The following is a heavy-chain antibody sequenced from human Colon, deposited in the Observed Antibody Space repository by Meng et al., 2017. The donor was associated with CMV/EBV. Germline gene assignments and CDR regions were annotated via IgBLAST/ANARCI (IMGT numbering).Heavy chain of an antibody. CDR1: GFTFINYG. CDR3: ARERNYYYYGMDV. CDR2: IRYDGITK. Sequence: GESLKISCAASGFTFINYGMNWVRQAPGKGLEWVAFIRYDGITKSYADSVKGRFTISRDNSKNILYLQMNSLGAEDTAMYYCARERNYYYYGMDVWGQGTTVTVSS. V-gene: IGHV3-30*02. J-gene: IGHJ6*02.